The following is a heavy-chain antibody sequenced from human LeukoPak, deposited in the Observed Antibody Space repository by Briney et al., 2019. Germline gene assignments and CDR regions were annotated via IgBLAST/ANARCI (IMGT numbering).Heavy chain of an antibody. Sequence: PGGSLRLACAASGFTVIGFAMSAVPHAPEERLGCGLAISGSGGSTYYAASVKGRFTISRDNSKNTLYMKMNSLRAEDTAVYYCAKDALYGDSFRVPYFDYSGQGILVTVSS. CDR1: GFTVIGFA. J-gene: IGHJ4*02. CDR3: AKDALYGDSFRVPYFDY. V-gene: IGHV3-23*01. D-gene: IGHD4-17*01. CDR2: ISGSGGST.